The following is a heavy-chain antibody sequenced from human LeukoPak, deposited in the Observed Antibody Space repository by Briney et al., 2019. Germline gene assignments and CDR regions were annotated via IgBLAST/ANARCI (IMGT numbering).Heavy chain of an antibody. J-gene: IGHJ4*02. D-gene: IGHD6-13*01. CDR3: EREGSDPMYSSSRFGEDY. V-gene: IGHV1-2*02. CDR2: INPNSGGT. Sequence: ASVKVSCKASGYTFTGYYMHWVRQAPGQGLEWMGWINPNSGGTNYAQTFQGRLTMTRDTSISTADMEESRLRSDDTAVYYCEREGSDPMYSSSRFGEDYWGQGTLVTVSS. CDR1: GYTFTGYY.